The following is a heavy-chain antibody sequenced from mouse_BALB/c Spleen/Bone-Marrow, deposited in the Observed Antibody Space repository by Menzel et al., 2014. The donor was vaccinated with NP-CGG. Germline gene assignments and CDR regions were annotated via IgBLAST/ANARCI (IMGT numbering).Heavy chain of an antibody. CDR1: GFSLTSYG. Sequence: VKLVESGPSLVQPSQSLSITCTVSGFSLTSYGVHWVRQSPGKGLEWLGVIWRGGSTDYNAAFMSRLSITKDNSKSQVFFKMNSLQADDTAIYYCAKNIGYYYGSSYYAMTTGVKEPQSPSPQ. CDR3: AKNIGYYYGSSYYAMTT. V-gene: IGHV2-5-1*01. D-gene: IGHD1-1*01. J-gene: IGHJ4*01. CDR2: IWRGGST.